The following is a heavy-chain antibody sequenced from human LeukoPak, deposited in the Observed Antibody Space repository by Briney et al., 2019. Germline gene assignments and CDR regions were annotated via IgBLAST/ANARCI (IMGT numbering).Heavy chain of an antibody. CDR2: ISSDGSST. V-gene: IGHV3-74*01. D-gene: IGHD4-11*01. Sequence: GGSLRLSCAASGFTFSNHWMHWVRQAPGKGLVWVSRISSDGSSTSYADSVKGRFTISGDNAKNTLYLQINSLRAEDTAVYYCARSSGRWTYSNFLENYYGMDVWGQGTTVTVSS. CDR3: ARSSGRWTYSNFLENYYGMDV. J-gene: IGHJ6*02. CDR1: GFTFSNHW.